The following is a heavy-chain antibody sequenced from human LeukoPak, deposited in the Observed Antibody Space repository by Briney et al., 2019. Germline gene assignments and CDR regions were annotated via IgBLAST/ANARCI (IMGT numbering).Heavy chain of an antibody. J-gene: IGHJ3*02. CDR2: IYPSGSS. CDR3: ARSPKGSFDI. V-gene: IGHV4-4*07. CDR1: GGSISNYY. Sequence: MASETLSLTCIVSGGSISNYYWSWIRQPAGKGLEWIGRIYPSGSSNYSPSLKSRVTMSVDTPKNQFSLRLNSVTAADTAVYYCARSPKGSFDIWGQGTVVTVSS.